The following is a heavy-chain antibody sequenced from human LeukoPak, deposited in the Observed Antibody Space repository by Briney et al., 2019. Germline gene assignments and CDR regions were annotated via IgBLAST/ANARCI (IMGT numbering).Heavy chain of an antibody. CDR3: AREAPGSYSFDY. CDR1: GGSISSYY. D-gene: IGHD3-10*01. J-gene: IGHJ4*02. V-gene: IGHV4-59*01. CDR2: NYYSGST. Sequence: SETLSLTCTVSGGSISSYYWSWIRQPPGKGLEWIGYNYYSGSTNYNPSLKSRVTISVDTSKNQFSLKLSSVTAADTAVYYCAREAPGSYSFDYWGQGTLVTVSS.